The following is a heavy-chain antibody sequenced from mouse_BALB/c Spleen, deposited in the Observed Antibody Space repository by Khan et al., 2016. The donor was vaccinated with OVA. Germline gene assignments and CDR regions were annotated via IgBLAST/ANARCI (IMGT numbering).Heavy chain of an antibody. CDR2: ISYSGST. CDR1: GYSITTNYA. Sequence: EVQLVESGPGLVKPSQSLSLTCTVTGYSITTNYAWDWIRQFPGNKLEWMGYISYSGSTSYNPSLKSRISITRDTSKNQFFLQLNSVTTEDTATYYCARKNDYGYAVDYWGQGTSVTVSS. J-gene: IGHJ4*01. D-gene: IGHD1-1*01. V-gene: IGHV3-2*02. CDR3: ARKNDYGYAVDY.